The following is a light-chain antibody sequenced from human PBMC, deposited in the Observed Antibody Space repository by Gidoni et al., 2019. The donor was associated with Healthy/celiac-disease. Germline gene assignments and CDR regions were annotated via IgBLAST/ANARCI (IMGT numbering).Light chain of an antibody. V-gene: IGLV1-51*01. J-gene: IGLJ2*01. CDR1: SSNNGNNY. CDR2: DNN. CDR3: GTWDSSLSAGV. Sequence: QSVLTQPPSLSAAPRHKVTISCTGSSSNNGNNYVAWYQQLPGTAPKLLIYDNNKRPSGIPDRFSGSKSGTSATLGITGLQTGDEADYYCGTWDSSLSAGVFGGGTKLTVL.